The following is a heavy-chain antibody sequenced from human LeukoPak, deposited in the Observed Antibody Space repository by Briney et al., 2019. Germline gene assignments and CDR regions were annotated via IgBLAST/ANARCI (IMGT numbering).Heavy chain of an antibody. CDR2: IYYSGST. J-gene: IGHJ4*02. D-gene: IGHD4-17*01. CDR1: GDSISSYY. CDR3: ARGPTVTAFYFDY. V-gene: IGHV4-59*01. Sequence: SETLSLTCTVSGDSISSYYWSWIRQPPGKGLEWIGYIYYSGSTNYNPSLKSRVTISVDTSKNQFSLKLSSVTAADTAVYYCARGPTVTAFYFDYWGQGTLVTVSS.